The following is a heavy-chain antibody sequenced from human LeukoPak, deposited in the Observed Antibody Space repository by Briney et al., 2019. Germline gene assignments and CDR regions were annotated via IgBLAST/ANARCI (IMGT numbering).Heavy chain of an antibody. D-gene: IGHD3-10*01. J-gene: IGHJ4*02. V-gene: IGHV4-39*01. CDR3: ARYNTLGRGFTAVDY. Sequence: PSETLSLTCTVSCGSISSRPYDWGWIRQPPGKGLEYNGSISYSGSTYYNPSLRSRVSISLDTSKNPFSLNLNSMTAADTAVYYCARYNTLGRGFTAVDYWGQGTLVTVSS. CDR1: CGSISSRPYD. CDR2: ISYSGST.